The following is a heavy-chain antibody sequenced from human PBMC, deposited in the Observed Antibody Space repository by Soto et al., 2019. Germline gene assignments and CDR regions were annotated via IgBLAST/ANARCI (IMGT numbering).Heavy chain of an antibody. V-gene: IGHV3-30*03. Sequence: QVQLVESGGGVVQPGRSLRLSCAASEFIFSSYGMHWVRQAPGKGLEWVAVISSDGSVKYYADSVKGRFTISRDNSKNTLYLQMNGLRTEDTAVYHCAGEGHSRGYGAYLQHCGQGTLVTVSS. CDR3: AGEGHSRGYGAYLQH. CDR1: EFIFSSYG. CDR2: ISSDGSVK. J-gene: IGHJ1*01. D-gene: IGHD6-25*01.